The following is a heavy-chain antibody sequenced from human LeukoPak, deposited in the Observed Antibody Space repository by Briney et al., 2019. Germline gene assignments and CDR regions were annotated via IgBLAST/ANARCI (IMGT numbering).Heavy chain of an antibody. J-gene: IGHJ4*02. CDR2: ISSSGSTI. V-gene: IGHV3-11*01. CDR1: GFTFSYYY. Sequence: GGSLRLSCAASGFTFSYYYMSWILQAPGKGLEWVSYISSSGSTIYYTDSVKGRFTISRDNAKNSLYLQMNSLRAEDTAVYYCARAFLTGLDYWGQGTLVTVSS. D-gene: IGHD3-9*01. CDR3: ARAFLTGLDY.